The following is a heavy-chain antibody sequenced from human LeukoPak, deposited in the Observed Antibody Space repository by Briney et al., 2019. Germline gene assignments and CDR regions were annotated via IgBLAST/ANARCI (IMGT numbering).Heavy chain of an antibody. Sequence: PGGSLRLSCAASGFTFSNYSMNWVRQAPGKGLEWVSSISSSSSYIYYADSVKGRFTISRDNAKNSLYLQMNSLRAEDTAVYYCARDPSSRFYYGMDVWGKGTTVTVSS. CDR2: ISSSSSYI. CDR1: GFTFSNYS. CDR3: ARDPSSRFYYGMDV. J-gene: IGHJ6*04. V-gene: IGHV3-21*01.